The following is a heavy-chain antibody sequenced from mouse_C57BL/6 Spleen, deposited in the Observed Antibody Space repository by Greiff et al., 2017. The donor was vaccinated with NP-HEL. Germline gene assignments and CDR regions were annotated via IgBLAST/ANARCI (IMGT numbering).Heavy chain of an antibody. CDR3: ASSYYSNYSFAY. CDR1: GYTFTSYW. CDR2: IDPSDSET. J-gene: IGHJ3*01. Sequence: VQLQQSGAELVRPGSSVKLSCKASGYTFTSYWMHWVKQRPIQGLEWIGNIDPSDSETHYNQKFKDKATLTVDKSSSTAYMQLSSLTSEDSAVYYCASSYYSNYSFAYWGQGTLVTVSA. D-gene: IGHD2-5*01. V-gene: IGHV1-52*01.